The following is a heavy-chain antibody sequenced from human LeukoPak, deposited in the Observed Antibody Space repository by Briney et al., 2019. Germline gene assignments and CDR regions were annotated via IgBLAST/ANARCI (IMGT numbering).Heavy chain of an antibody. CDR3: ARGPGAVAGRINPGEFDY. CDR1: GYTFTSYA. CDR2: INAGNGNT. Sequence: ASVKVSCKASGYTFTSYAMHWVRQAPGQRLEWMGWINAGNGNTKYSQKFQGRVTITRDTSASTAYMELSSLRSEDTAVYYCARGPGAVAGRINPGEFDYWGQGTLVTVSS. D-gene: IGHD6-19*01. J-gene: IGHJ4*02. V-gene: IGHV1-3*01.